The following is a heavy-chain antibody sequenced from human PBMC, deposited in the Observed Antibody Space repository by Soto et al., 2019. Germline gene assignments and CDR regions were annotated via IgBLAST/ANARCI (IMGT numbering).Heavy chain of an antibody. CDR3: ARGVSIAALVYFQH. CDR1: GFTFSSYG. J-gene: IGHJ1*01. CDR2: IWYDGSNK. Sequence: GGSLRLSCAASGFTFSSYGMHWVRQAPGKGLEWVAVIWYDGSNKYYADSVKGRFTISRDNSKNTLYLQMNSLRAEDTAVYYCARGVSIAALVYFQHWGQGTLVTVSS. D-gene: IGHD6-6*01. V-gene: IGHV3-33*01.